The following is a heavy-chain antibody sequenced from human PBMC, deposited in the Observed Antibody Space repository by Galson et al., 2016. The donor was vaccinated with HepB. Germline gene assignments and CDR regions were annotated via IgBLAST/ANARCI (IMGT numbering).Heavy chain of an antibody. D-gene: IGHD2/OR15-2a*01. V-gene: IGHV3-30*18. CDR1: GFTFSNRG. CDR3: AKRHEYCPPVGCSVDS. CDR2: DSVHGGRK. Sequence: SLRLSCAASGFTFSNRGMHWVRQAPGKGLEWVAADSVHGGRKFYADSVTGRFIISRDNPNNMLFLQMNSLRADDTAVYYCAKRHEYCPPVGCSVDSWGQGTLVSVSS. J-gene: IGHJ4*02.